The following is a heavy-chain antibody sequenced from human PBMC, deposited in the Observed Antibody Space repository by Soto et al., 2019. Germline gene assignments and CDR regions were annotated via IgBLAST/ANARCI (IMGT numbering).Heavy chain of an antibody. CDR3: ARGKLGRWLQLYYFDY. V-gene: IGHV4-30-4*01. Sequence: QLQLQESGPGLVKPSETLSLTCTVSGGSISSGDYYWSWIRQPPGKGLEWIGYIYYSGSTYYNPSLKSRVTISVDTSKNQFSLKLSSVTAADTAVYYCARGKLGRWLQLYYFDYWGQGTLVTVSS. D-gene: IGHD1-1*01. J-gene: IGHJ4*02. CDR1: GGSISSGDYY. CDR2: IYYSGST.